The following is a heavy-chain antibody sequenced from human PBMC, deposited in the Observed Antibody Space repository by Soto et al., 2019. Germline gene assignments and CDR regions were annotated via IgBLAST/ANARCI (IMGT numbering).Heavy chain of an antibody. CDR1: GYTFTSYG. D-gene: IGHD6-19*01. CDR3: ARDVAVAAGGPNWFDP. Sequence: ASVKVSCKASGYTFTSYGICWVRQAPGQGLEWMGIINPSDGSTSYAQKLQGRVTMTRDTSTSTVYMELSSLRSEDTAVYYCARDVAVAAGGPNWFDPWGQGTLVTVSS. CDR2: INPSDGST. J-gene: IGHJ5*02. V-gene: IGHV1-46*01.